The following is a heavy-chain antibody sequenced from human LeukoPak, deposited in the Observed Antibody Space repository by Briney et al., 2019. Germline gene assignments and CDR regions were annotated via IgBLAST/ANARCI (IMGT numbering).Heavy chain of an antibody. J-gene: IGHJ3*02. V-gene: IGHV3-23*01. CDR2: ISGSGGNT. CDR3: ARSRGSYDDAFDI. CDR1: GFTFSSYA. Sequence: GGSLRLSCAASGFTFSSYAMSWVRQAPGKGLEWVSTISGSGGNTYYAYSVKGRFTISRDNSRNTLYLQMNSLRAEDTAVYYCARSRGSYDDAFDIWGQGTMVTVSS. D-gene: IGHD1-26*01.